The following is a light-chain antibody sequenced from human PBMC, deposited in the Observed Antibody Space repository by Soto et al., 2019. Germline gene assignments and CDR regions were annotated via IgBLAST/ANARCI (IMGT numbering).Light chain of an antibody. V-gene: IGKV1-13*02. CDR2: DAS. CDR3: QQSKSYPFT. Sequence: AIQLTQSPSTLSAYVGDRVTISCRASQGINSALVWYQQKPGNPPKLLVYDASSLEGGVPSRFSGSGSWTDFTLTISSLQPEDFATYYCQQSKSYPFTFGGGTKVEIK. J-gene: IGKJ4*01. CDR1: QGINSA.